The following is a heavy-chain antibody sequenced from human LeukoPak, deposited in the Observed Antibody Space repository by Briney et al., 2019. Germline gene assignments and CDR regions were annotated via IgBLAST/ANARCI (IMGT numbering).Heavy chain of an antibody. Sequence: PGGSLRLSCVASGFTFGKYWMSWVRQAPGKGLEWMANIKLDGSEKNYADSVKGRFTISRDNTKNSLYLQMNSLRVEDTAVFYCARDQYDTWSRRGNFDSWGQGTLVIVSS. J-gene: IGHJ4*02. CDR3: ARDQYDTWSRRGNFDS. D-gene: IGHD3-3*01. CDR1: GFTFGKYW. V-gene: IGHV3-7*03. CDR2: IKLDGSEK.